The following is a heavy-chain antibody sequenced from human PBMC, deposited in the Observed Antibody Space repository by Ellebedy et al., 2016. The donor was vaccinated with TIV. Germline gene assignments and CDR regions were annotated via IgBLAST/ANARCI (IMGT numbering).Heavy chain of an antibody. V-gene: IGHV3-23*01. CDR2: ITESGGNT. Sequence: GESLKISCKASGFTFSSYAMSWVRQAPGKGLEWVSSITESGGNTYYADSVKGRFTISRDNSKDTLFLQMNSLRAEDTAIYFCARDPVGVGPAFDVWGQGTMVTVSS. CDR1: GFTFSSYA. J-gene: IGHJ3*01. D-gene: IGHD4-23*01. CDR3: ARDPVGVGPAFDV.